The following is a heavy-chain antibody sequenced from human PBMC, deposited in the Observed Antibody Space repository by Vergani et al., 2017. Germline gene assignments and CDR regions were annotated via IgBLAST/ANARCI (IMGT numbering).Heavy chain of an antibody. CDR3: ARRTKVAGTYYYYMDV. V-gene: IGHV4-59*01. CDR2: IYYSGST. J-gene: IGHJ6*03. CDR1: GGSISSYY. Sequence: QVQLQESGPGLVKPSETLSLTCTVSGGSISSYYWSWIRQPPGKGLEWIGYIYYSGSTNYNPSLKSRVTISVDTSKNQFSLKLSSVTAADTAVYYCARRTKVAGTYYYYMDVGGKGTTVTVSS. D-gene: IGHD6-19*01.